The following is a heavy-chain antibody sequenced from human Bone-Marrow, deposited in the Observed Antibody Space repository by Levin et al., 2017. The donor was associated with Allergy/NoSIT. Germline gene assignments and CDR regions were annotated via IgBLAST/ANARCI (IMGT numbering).Heavy chain of an antibody. Sequence: GGSLRLSCTTSGFTFNKYGLTWVRQAPGKGLEWVASIGGSGIDSNYADSVRGRFTITRDTNMIFLQMNSLRVEDTAIYYCATDPMWDRYNFDMDVWGQGTSVIVSS. J-gene: IGHJ6*02. CDR3: ATDPMWDRYNFDMDV. CDR2: IGGSGIDS. D-gene: IGHD1-26*01. CDR1: GFTFNKYG. V-gene: IGHV3-23*01.